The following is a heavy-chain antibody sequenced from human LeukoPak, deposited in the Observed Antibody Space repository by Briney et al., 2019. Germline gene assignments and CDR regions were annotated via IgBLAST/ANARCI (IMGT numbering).Heavy chain of an antibody. CDR1: GFPFSSYA. Sequence: PGRSLRLSCAASGFPFSSYAMHWVRQAPGKGLEWVAVLSYDGSNEYYADSVKGRFTISRDNSKNTVYLQMSSLRAEDTAVYYCARARGDRYSSGWSYFDYWGQGTLVTVSS. CDR3: ARARGDRYSSGWSYFDY. D-gene: IGHD6-19*01. CDR2: LSYDGSNE. J-gene: IGHJ4*02. V-gene: IGHV3-30-3*01.